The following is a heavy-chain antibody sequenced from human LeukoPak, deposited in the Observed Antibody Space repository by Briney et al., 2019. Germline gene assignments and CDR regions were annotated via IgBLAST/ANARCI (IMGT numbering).Heavy chain of an antibody. J-gene: IGHJ4*02. D-gene: IGHD1-7*01. V-gene: IGHV3-23*01. Sequence: GGSLRLSCAASEFSVGSNYMTWVRQAPGKGLEWVSAISGSGGSTYYADSVKGRFIISRDNSKNTLYLQMNSLRAEDTAVYYCAKVRVVFNWNYAYYFDSWGQGTLVTVSS. CDR2: ISGSGGST. CDR1: EFSVGSNY. CDR3: AKVRVVFNWNYAYYFDS.